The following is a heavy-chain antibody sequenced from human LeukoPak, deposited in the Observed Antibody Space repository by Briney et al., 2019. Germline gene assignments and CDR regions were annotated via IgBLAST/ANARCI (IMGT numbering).Heavy chain of an antibody. CDR2: INPNSGGT. Sequence: ASVKVSCKASGYTFTGYYMHWVRQAPGQGLEWMGWINPNSGGTNYAQKFQGRVTMTRDTSISTAYMELSRLRSDDTAVYHCARECIRTARITIFGVVGYWGQGTLVTVSS. V-gene: IGHV1-2*02. CDR3: ARECIRTARITIFGVVGY. D-gene: IGHD3-3*01. CDR1: GYTFTGYY. J-gene: IGHJ4*02.